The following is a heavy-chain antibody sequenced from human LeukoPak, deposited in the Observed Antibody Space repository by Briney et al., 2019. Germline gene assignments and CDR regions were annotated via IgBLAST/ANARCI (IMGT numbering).Heavy chain of an antibody. CDR2: ISYDGSNK. CDR3: AKELYSYGEGSFDI. Sequence: GRSLRLSCAASGFTFSSYGMHWVRQAPGKGLEWVAVISYDGSNKYYADSVKGRFTISRDNSKNTLYLQMNSLRAEDTAVYYCAKELYSYGEGSFDIRGQGTMVTVSS. CDR1: GFTFSSYG. V-gene: IGHV3-30*18. J-gene: IGHJ3*02. D-gene: IGHD5-18*01.